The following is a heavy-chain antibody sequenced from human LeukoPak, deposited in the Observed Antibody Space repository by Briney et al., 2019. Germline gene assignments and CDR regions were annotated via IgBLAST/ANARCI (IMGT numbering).Heavy chain of an antibody. CDR3: ARAEWELLSYFDY. J-gene: IGHJ4*02. CDR1: GFTFDDYG. Sequence: PGGSLRLSCAASGFTFDDYGMSWVRQAPGKGLEWVSGINWNGGSTGYADSVKGRFTISRDNAKNSLYLQMNSLSAEDTASYYCARAEWELLSYFDYWGQGTLVTVSS. D-gene: IGHD1-26*01. CDR2: INWNGGST. V-gene: IGHV3-20*04.